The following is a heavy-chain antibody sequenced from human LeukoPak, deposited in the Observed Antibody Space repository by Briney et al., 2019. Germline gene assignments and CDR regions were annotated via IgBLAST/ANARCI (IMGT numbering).Heavy chain of an antibody. J-gene: IGHJ5*02. Sequence: PSETPSLTCTVSGGSISSYYWSWIRQPPGKGLEWIGYIYYSGSTNYNPSLKSRVTISVDTSKNHLSLKLSSVPAADTAVYYCALSRITIFGVVTHPNWFDPWGQGTLVTVSS. CDR1: GGSISSYY. D-gene: IGHD3-3*01. V-gene: IGHV4-59*08. CDR2: IYYSGST. CDR3: ALSRITIFGVVTHPNWFDP.